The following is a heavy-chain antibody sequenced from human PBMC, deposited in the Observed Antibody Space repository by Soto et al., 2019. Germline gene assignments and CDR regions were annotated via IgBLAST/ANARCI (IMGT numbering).Heavy chain of an antibody. Sequence: GASVKVSCKASGYTFTSYYMHWVRQAPGQGLEWMGIINPSGGSTSYAQKFQGRVTMTRDTSTSTVYMELSSLRSEDTAVYYCARELYSTYRSQAFDIWGQGTMVTVSS. CDR3: ARELYSTYRSQAFDI. V-gene: IGHV1-46*01. CDR2: INPSGGST. D-gene: IGHD2-15*01. CDR1: GYTFTSYY. J-gene: IGHJ3*02.